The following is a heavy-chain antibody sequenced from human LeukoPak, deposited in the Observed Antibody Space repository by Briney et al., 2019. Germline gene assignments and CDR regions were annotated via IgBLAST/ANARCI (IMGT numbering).Heavy chain of an antibody. D-gene: IGHD5-18*01. J-gene: IGHJ3*02. V-gene: IGHV1-8*01. CDR2: MNPNSGNT. CDR1: GYTFTSYD. CDR3: ASARKRYSYGLDAFDI. Sequence: ASVKVSCKASGYTFTSYDINWVRQATGQGLEWMGWMNPNSGNTGYARKFQGRVTMTRNTSISTAYMELSSLRSEDTAVYYCASARKRYSYGLDAFDIWGQGTMVTVSS.